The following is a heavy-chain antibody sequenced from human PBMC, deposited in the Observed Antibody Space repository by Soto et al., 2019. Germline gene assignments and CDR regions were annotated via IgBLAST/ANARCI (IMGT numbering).Heavy chain of an antibody. J-gene: IGHJ4*02. D-gene: IGHD6-6*01. V-gene: IGHV3-23*01. CDR3: AKDESIAARDEEYY. CDR2: ISGSGGST. CDR1: GFTFSNYW. Sequence: PGGSLRLSCAASGFTFSNYWMHWVRQAPGKGLEWVSAISGSGGSTYYADSVKGRFTISRDNSKNTLYLQMNSLRAEDTAVYYCAKDESIAARDEEYYWGQGTLVTVSS.